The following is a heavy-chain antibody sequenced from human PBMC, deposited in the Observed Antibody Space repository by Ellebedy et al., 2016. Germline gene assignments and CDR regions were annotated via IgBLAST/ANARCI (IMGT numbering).Heavy chain of an antibody. D-gene: IGHD1-1*01. CDR1: GFTVTNDY. CDR2: MWSGGLS. J-gene: IGHJ3*02. V-gene: IGHV3-53*01. Sequence: GESLKISXVASGFTVTNDYMTWVRQAPGKGLEWVSVMWSGGLSYYADSVKGRSTISRDNSKKTLFLQMTSLGADDTAVYYCVTRHNGAFDIWGQGTMVTVSS. CDR3: VTRHNGAFDI.